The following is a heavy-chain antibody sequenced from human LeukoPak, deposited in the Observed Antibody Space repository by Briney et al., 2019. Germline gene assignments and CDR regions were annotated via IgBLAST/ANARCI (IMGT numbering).Heavy chain of an antibody. J-gene: IGHJ4*02. CDR1: RGTFSSYA. Sequence: ASVKVSCKASRGTFSSYAISWVRQAPGQGLEWMGGIIPIFGTANYAQKFQGRVTITADKSTSTAYMELSSLRSDDTAVYYCARVFQPLSGWYDYWGQGTLVTVSS. V-gene: IGHV1-69*06. CDR2: IIPIFGTA. CDR3: ARVFQPLSGWYDY. D-gene: IGHD6-19*01.